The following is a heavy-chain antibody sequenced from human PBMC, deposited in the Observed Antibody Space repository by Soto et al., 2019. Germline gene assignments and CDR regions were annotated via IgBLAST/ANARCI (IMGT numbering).Heavy chain of an antibody. CDR3: AKVGDWYYDTSRQPY. V-gene: IGHV3-30*18. D-gene: IGHD3-22*01. CDR1: GFTFSSYG. Sequence: GWSLRLSCAASGFTFSSYGMHWVRQAPGKGLEWVAFISVDGSKKYYADSVRGRFTISRDNPKNTLHLQLDSLRAEDTAVYYCAKVGDWYYDTSRQPYWGRGTMGTVSS. CDR2: ISVDGSKK. J-gene: IGHJ4*02.